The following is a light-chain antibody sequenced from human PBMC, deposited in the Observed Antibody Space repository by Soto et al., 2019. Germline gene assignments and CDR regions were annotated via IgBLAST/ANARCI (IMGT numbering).Light chain of an antibody. Sequence: DIQMTQSPSTLSASVGDTVTITCRASQTISSWVAWYQQKPGKVPKLLIYAASTLQSGVPSRFSGSGSGTDFTLTISSLQPEDVATYYCQKYNSAPLTFGGGTKVDIK. CDR1: QTISSW. CDR2: AAS. J-gene: IGKJ4*01. CDR3: QKYNSAPLT. V-gene: IGKV1-27*01.